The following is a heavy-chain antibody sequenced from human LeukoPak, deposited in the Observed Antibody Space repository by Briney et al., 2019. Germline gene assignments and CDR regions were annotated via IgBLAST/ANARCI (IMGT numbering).Heavy chain of an antibody. Sequence: ASMKISCKASGYTFTSHYVHWVRRAPGQGPEWMGMINPSGGSTSYSQKFQGRVTMTRDTSTTTLYMDLSSLRSEDTAVYYCARSPITNIWYYFDYWGQGTLVTVSS. J-gene: IGHJ4*02. CDR3: ARSPITNIWYYFDY. CDR1: GYTFTSHY. D-gene: IGHD2-8*02. CDR2: INPSGGST. V-gene: IGHV1-46*01.